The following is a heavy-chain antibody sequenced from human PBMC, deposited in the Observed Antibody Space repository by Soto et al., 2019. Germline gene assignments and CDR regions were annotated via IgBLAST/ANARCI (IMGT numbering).Heavy chain of an antibody. D-gene: IGHD2-8*01. CDR2: IIPILRST. J-gene: IGHJ5*02. CDR3: AKKNPHGDSNKAWLDP. CDR1: GGTFVSSA. Sequence: QVQLLQSGAELREPGSSVRISCTPSGGTFVSSAFAWVRQAPGGKLEWMGGIIPILRSTKYAEKFLGRLTIRADDSSRTAYLELSSLPFDDTAVYFCAKKNPHGDSNKAWLDPWGQGTLVTVST. V-gene: IGHV1-69*01.